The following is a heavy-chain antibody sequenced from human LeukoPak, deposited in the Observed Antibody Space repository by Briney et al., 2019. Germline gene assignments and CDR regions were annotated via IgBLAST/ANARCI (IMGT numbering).Heavy chain of an antibody. J-gene: IGHJ6*02. CDR1: GASISSHC. Sequence: SETLSLTCTVSGASISSHCWSWIRQPPGRGLEWIGYIYYSGSTYYNPSLKSRVTISVDTSKNQFSLKLSSVTAADTAVYYCARVSSSSYYYYGMDVWGQGTTVTVSS. CDR3: ARVSSSSYYYYGMDV. D-gene: IGHD6-6*01. CDR2: IYYSGST. V-gene: IGHV4-59*11.